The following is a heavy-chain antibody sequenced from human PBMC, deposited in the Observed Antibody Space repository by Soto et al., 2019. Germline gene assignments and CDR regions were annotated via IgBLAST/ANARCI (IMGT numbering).Heavy chain of an antibody. Sequence: QVQLVESGGGVVQPGRSLRLSCAASGFTFSSYAMHWVRQAPGKGLEWVAVVSCDGSNKYYADSVKGRFTISRDNSKNTLYLQMNSLRAEDTAVDYCARYKGVGAAAGTVGYYYYGMDVWGQGTTVTVSS. CDR3: ARYKGVGAAAGTVGYYYYGMDV. CDR2: VSCDGSNK. V-gene: IGHV3-30-3*01. J-gene: IGHJ6*02. CDR1: GFTFSSYA. D-gene: IGHD6-13*01.